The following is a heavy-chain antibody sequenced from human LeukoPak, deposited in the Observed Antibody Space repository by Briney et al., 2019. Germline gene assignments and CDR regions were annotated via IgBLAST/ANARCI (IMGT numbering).Heavy chain of an antibody. CDR2: ISSSSSYI. J-gene: IGHJ4*02. V-gene: IGHV3-21*01. CDR3: ARVTAEGNTAMVNGGFDY. D-gene: IGHD5-18*01. Sequence: GGSLRLSCAASGFTFSSYSMNWVRQAPGKGLEWVSSISSSSSYIYYADSVKGRFTISRDNAKNSLYLQMNSLRAEDTAVYHCARVTAEGNTAMVNGGFDYWGQGTLVTVSS. CDR1: GFTFSSYS.